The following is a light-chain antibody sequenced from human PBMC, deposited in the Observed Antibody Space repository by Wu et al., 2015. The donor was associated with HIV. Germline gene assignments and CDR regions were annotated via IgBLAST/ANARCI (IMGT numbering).Light chain of an antibody. CDR1: QDISNY. CDR3: QKYNDAPWT. Sequence: DIQMTQSPSSLSASIGDRVTITCRASQDISNYLAWYQQKPGNIPKLLIFAASTLQSGVPSRFSGSRSGTDFTLTISRLLPEDVATYYCQKYNDAPWTFGQGTKVEIK. V-gene: IGKV1-27*01. CDR2: AAS. J-gene: IGKJ1*01.